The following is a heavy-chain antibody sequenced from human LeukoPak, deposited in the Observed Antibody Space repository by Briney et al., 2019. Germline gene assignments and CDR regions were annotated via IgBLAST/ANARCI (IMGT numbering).Heavy chain of an antibody. CDR1: GFTFSKYW. Sequence: GGSLRLSCAASGFTFSKYWMLWVRQAPGKGLESVSRINTDGTVTAYADSVKGRFTVSRDNADNTMFLQMNSVRDEGTAVYYCATKQWLAPPPDSWGQGTPVTVSS. CDR3: ATKQWLAPPPDS. V-gene: IGHV3-74*01. J-gene: IGHJ4*02. CDR2: INTDGTVT. D-gene: IGHD6-19*01.